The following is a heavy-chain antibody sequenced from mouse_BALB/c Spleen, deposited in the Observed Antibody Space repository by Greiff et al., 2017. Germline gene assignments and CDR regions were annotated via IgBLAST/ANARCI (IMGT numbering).Heavy chain of an antibody. Sequence: VQLQQSGPGLVQPSQSLSITCTVSGFSLTSYGVHWVRQSPGKGLEWLGVIWRGGSTDYNAAFISRLSISKDNSKSQVFFKMNSLQANDTAIYYCATRWLRGAMDYWGQGTSVTVSS. V-gene: IGHV2-2*02. CDR3: ATRWLRGAMDY. D-gene: IGHD2-2*01. CDR1: GFSLTSYG. CDR2: IWRGGST. J-gene: IGHJ4*01.